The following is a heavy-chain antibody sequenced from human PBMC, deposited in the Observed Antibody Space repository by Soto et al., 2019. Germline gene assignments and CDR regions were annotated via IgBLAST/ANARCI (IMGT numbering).Heavy chain of an antibody. J-gene: IGHJ4*02. D-gene: IGHD5-18*01. CDR1: GFTFSSYG. V-gene: IGHV3-30*18. Sequence: QVQLVESGGGVVQPGRSLRLSCAASGFTFSSYGMHWVRQAPGKGLEWVAVISYDGSDKYYAESVKGRFTISRDNSKSTVYMQMNSLRAEDKAVYYCANGQVETAPPTDYWGQGTLVTVSS. CDR3: ANGQVETAPPTDY. CDR2: ISYDGSDK.